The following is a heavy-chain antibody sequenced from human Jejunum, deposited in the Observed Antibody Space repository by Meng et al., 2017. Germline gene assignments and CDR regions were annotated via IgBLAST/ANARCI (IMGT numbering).Heavy chain of an antibody. CDR3: AKDGGKWDIGN. V-gene: IGHV3-23*01. CDR1: GFTFSSYA. Sequence: GGSLRLSCAASGFTFSSYAMRWVRQAPGKGLEWLSTISGTGATTYYTDSVRGRFTISRDNSKNTLYLQKESRGDEDTAMYYVAKDGGKWDIGNWGQGTMVTVSS. J-gene: IGHJ4*01. D-gene: IGHD2-15*01. CDR2: ISGTGATT.